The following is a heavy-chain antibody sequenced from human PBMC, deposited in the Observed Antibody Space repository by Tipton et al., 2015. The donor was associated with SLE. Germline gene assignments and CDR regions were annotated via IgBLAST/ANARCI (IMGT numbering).Heavy chain of an antibody. Sequence: TLSLTCTVSGGSISSSSYYWGWIRQPPGKGLEWIGSIYYSGSTYYNPSLKSRVTISVDTSKNQFSPKLSSVTAADTAVYYCARVPGATALFDPWGQGTLVTVSS. CDR2: IYYSGST. J-gene: IGHJ5*02. CDR1: GGSISSSSYY. V-gene: IGHV4-39*07. CDR3: ARVPGATALFDP. D-gene: IGHD5-12*01.